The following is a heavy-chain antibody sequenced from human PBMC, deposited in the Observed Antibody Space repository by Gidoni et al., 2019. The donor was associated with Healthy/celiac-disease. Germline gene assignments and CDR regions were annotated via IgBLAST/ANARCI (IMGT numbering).Heavy chain of an antibody. CDR3: ARLTKRGVYEY. Sequence: QLQLQESGPGLVKPSETLSLTCTVSGGSISSSSYYWGWLRQPPGKGLEWIGSIYYSGSTYYNPSLKSRVTISVDTSKNQFSLKLSSVTAADTAVYYCARLTKRGVYEYWGQGTLVTVSS. CDR1: GGSISSSSYY. V-gene: IGHV4-39*01. J-gene: IGHJ4*02. D-gene: IGHD3-10*01. CDR2: IYYSGST.